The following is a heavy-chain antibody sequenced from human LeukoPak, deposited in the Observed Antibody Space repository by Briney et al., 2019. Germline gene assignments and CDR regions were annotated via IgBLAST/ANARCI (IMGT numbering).Heavy chain of an antibody. D-gene: IGHD6-13*01. J-gene: IGHJ1*01. CDR3: ASAPAGYSGSYFYFQH. V-gene: IGHV4-59*03. CDR2: IYYSGSV. Sequence: PSETLSLTCAVSGNSISGYYWNWIRQPPGKGLEWIASIYYSGSVNYNPSLRGRLFISIDTSKNQFSLRLDSVTAADTAVYYCASAPAGYSGSYFYFQHWGQGTLITVSS. CDR1: GNSISGYY.